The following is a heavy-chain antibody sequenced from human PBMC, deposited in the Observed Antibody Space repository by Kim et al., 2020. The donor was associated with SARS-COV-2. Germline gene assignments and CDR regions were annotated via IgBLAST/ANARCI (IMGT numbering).Heavy chain of an antibody. J-gene: IGHJ4*02. D-gene: IGHD4-4*01. V-gene: IGHV3-48*03. CDR1: GFTFSSYE. CDR2: IIGSGTTI. CDR3: ARGPNYSPFDY. Sequence: GGSLRLSCTASGFTFSSYEMNWVRQAPGKGLEWVSYIIGSGTTIYYADSVRGRFTISRDNDKNSLFLQMNSLRAEDTAVYYCARGPNYSPFDYWGQGTPGTVSS.